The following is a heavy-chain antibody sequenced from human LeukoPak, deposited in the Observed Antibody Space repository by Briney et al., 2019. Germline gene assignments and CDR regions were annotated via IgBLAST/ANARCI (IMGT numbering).Heavy chain of an antibody. CDR2: ISGSGGST. V-gene: IGHV3-23*01. D-gene: IGHD2-2*01. J-gene: IGHJ4*02. Sequence: GGSLRLSCAASGFTFSSYAMSWVRQAPGKGLEWVSAISGSGGSTYYADSVKGRFTISRDNSKNTLYLQMNSLRAEDTAVYYCAKDPGYFEMVVPAASFDWGQGTLVTVSS. CDR1: GFTFSSYA. CDR3: AKDPGYFEMVVPAASFD.